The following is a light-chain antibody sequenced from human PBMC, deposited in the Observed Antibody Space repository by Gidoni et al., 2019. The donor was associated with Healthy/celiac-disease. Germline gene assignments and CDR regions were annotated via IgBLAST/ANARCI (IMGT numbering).Light chain of an antibody. V-gene: IGKV1-17*03. CDR2: AAS. J-gene: IGKJ1*01. CDR1: QCISNY. Sequence: DIQMNQSPSAMSASVGDRDTITCRASQCISNYLAWFQQKPGKVPKRLIYAASSLQRGVPSRFSGSGSVTEFTLTISSLQPEDFATYYCLEHNSYPVTFGQGTKVEIK. CDR3: LEHNSYPVT.